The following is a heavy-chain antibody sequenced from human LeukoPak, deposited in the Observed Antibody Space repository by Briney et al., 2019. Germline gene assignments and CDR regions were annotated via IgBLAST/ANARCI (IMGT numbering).Heavy chain of an antibody. V-gene: IGHV4-39*07. CDR1: GGSISSSSYY. J-gene: IGHJ4*02. D-gene: IGHD3-22*01. CDR2: IYYSGST. Sequence: SETLSLTCTVSGGSISSSSYYWGWIRQPPGKGLEWIGSIYYSGSTYYNPSLKSRVTISVDTSKNQFSLKLSSVTAADTAVYYCASQDDSSGYSDNFDYWGQGTLVTVSS. CDR3: ASQDDSSGYSDNFDY.